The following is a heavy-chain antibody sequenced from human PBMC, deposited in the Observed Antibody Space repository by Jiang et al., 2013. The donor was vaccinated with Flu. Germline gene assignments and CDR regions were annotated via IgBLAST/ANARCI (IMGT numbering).Heavy chain of an antibody. D-gene: IGHD3-10*01. V-gene: IGHV1-3*01. Sequence: SGAEVKNPGASVKVSCKGSGYTFTSFAMHWVRQAPGQRLEWMGWINAANGDTGYSQNFQGRVTFTRDTSATTAYMELSSLRSEDTAVYYCARKDYYHSGSYSNFEDWGQGTLVTVSS. CDR2: INAANGDT. J-gene: IGHJ4*02. CDR3: ARKDYYHSGSYSNFED. CDR1: GYTFTSFA.